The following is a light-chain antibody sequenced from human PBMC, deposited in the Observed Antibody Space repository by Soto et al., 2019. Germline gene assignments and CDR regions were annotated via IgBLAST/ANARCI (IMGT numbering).Light chain of an antibody. Sequence: DIQLTQSPSFLSASVGDRVTITCRVSQDISTYLAWYQQKPGKAPRLVISAASTLQSGVPSTFSASGSGTEFTLTISSLQPEDFATYYCQHLNTYPFTFGLGTTVDLK. CDR1: QDISTY. CDR2: AAS. CDR3: QHLNTYPFT. J-gene: IGKJ3*01. V-gene: IGKV1-9*01.